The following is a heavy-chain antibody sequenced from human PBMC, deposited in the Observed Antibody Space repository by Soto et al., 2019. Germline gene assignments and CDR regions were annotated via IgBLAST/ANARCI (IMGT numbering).Heavy chain of an antibody. D-gene: IGHD6-13*01. CDR1: GFTFSSYV. V-gene: IGHV3-33*01. Sequence: QVQLVESGGGVVQPGRSLRLSCAASGFTFSSYVMHWVRQAPGKGLEWVAVIWYDGSNKYYADSVKGRFTISRDNSKNTLYLQMNSLRAEDTAVYYCARDSSSWRGYYGMDVWGQGTTVTVSS. J-gene: IGHJ6*02. CDR3: ARDSSSWRGYYGMDV. CDR2: IWYDGSNK.